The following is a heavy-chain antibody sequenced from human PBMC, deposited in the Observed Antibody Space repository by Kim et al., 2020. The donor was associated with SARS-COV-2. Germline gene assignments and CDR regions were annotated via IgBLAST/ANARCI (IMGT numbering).Heavy chain of an antibody. J-gene: IGHJ3*02. CDR3: ARGGKQLGPYDAFDI. Sequence: SETLSLTCTVSGGSISSYYWSWIRQPPGKGLEWIGYIYYSGSTNYNPSLKSRVTISVDTSKNQFSLKLSSVTAADTAVYYCARGGKQLGPYDAFDIWGQGTMVTVSS. V-gene: IGHV4-59*01. CDR1: GGSISSYY. D-gene: IGHD6-13*01. CDR2: IYYSGST.